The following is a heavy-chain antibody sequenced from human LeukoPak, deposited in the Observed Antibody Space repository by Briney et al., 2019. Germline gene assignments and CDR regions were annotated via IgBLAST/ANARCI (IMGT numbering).Heavy chain of an antibody. V-gene: IGHV4-30-4*01. D-gene: IGHD3-9*01. CDR3: ARTSTVVLAARF. J-gene: IGHJ4*02. Sequence: SQTLSLTCTVSGGSISRGDYYWSWIRQPPGKGLEWIGYIYYSGSTYYNPSLKSRVTISVDTSKNQFSLNLSSLTAADTAVYYCARTSTVVLAARFWGQGTLATVSS. CDR2: IYYSGST. CDR1: GGSISRGDYY.